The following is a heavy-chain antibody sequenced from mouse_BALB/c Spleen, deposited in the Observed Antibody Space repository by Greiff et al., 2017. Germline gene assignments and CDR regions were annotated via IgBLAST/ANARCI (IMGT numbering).Heavy chain of an antibody. V-gene: IGHV5-17*02. Sequence: EVQGVESGGGLVQPGGSRKLSCAASGFTFSSFGMHWVRQAPEKGLEWVAYISSGSSTIYYADTVKGRFTISRDNPKNTLFLQMTSLRSEDTAMYYCARSTTVRAMDYWGQGTSVTVSS. D-gene: IGHD1-1*01. CDR2: ISSGSSTI. CDR1: GFTFSSFG. CDR3: ARSTTVRAMDY. J-gene: IGHJ4*01.